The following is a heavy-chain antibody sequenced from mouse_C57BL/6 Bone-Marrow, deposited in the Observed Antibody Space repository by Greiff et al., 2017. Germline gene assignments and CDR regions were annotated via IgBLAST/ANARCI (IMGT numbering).Heavy chain of an antibody. CDR1: GYTFTSYW. J-gene: IGHJ3*01. V-gene: IGHV1-5*01. CDR2: IYPGNSDT. D-gene: IGHD2-3*01. Sequence: VQLQQSGTVLARPGASVKMSCKASGYTFTSYWMHWVKQRPGQGLEWIGAIYPGNSDTSYNQKFKGKAKLTAVTSASTAYMELSSLTNEDSADYDCTNDDGYRGFAYWGQGTLVTVSA. CDR3: TNDDGYRGFAY.